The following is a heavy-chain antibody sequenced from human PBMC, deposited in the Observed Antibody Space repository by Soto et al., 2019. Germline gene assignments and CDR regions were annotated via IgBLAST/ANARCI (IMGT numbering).Heavy chain of an antibody. J-gene: IGHJ6*03. CDR3: ARETSSSSIYYYYYMDV. D-gene: IGHD6-6*01. CDR2: IYSGGST. V-gene: IGHV3-66*01. CDR1: GFTVSSNY. Sequence: PGGSLRLSCAASGFTVSSNYMSWVRQAPGKGLEWVSVIYSGGSTYYADSVKGRFTISRDNSKNTLYLQMNSLRAEDTAVYYCARETSSSSIYYYYYMDVWGKGTTVTVSS.